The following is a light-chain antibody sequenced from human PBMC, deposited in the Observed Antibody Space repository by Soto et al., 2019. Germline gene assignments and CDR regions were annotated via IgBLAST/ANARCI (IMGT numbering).Light chain of an antibody. CDR1: QSVSSSY. J-gene: IGKJ1*01. CDR3: QQYDTSRA. Sequence: EIVLTQSPGTLSLSPGEKATLSCRPSQSVSSSYLAWYQQKPGQAPRLLIYGASSRATGIPDRFSGSGSGTDFTLTINRLEPEDFAVYYCQQYDTSRAFGQGTKVDIK. V-gene: IGKV3-20*01. CDR2: GAS.